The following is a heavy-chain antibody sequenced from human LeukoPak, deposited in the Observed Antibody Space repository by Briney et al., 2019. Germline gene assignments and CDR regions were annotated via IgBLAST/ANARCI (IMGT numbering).Heavy chain of an antibody. D-gene: IGHD1-26*01. CDR3: ASRQVGATGIFEY. V-gene: IGHV3-23*01. J-gene: IGHJ4*02. Sequence: GGSLRLSCAASGFTFSSYAMSWVRQAPGKGLEWVSAISGSGGSTDYADSVKGRFTISRDNSKNTLYLQMNSLRAEDTAVYYCASRQVGATGIFEYWGQGTLVTVPS. CDR1: GFTFSSYA. CDR2: ISGSGGST.